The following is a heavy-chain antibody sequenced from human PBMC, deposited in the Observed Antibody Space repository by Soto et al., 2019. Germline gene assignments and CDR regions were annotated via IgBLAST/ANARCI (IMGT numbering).Heavy chain of an antibody. Sequence: QVHLVESGGGVVQPGGSLRLSCAASGFTFSNYAMHWVRQAPGKGLEWVAVVSYDGNIKYYAGSVKGRFTISRDSSKNTLYLQMHSLRGEDTAVYYCARDLDIVSTRFDYWGQGTLVTVSS. CDR3: ARDLDIVSTRFDY. V-gene: IGHV3-30-3*01. J-gene: IGHJ4*02. CDR2: VSYDGNIK. CDR1: GFTFSNYA. D-gene: IGHD5-12*01.